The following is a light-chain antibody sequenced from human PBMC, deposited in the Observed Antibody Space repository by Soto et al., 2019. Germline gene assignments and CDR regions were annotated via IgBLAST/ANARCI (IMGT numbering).Light chain of an antibody. J-gene: IGLJ2*01. CDR1: SSDVGGYNY. Sequence: QSVLTQPPSASGSPGQSVTISCTGTSSDVGGYNYVSWYPQHPGKAPKLMIYEVSKRPSGVPDRFSGSKSGNTASLTVSGLQAEDEADYYCSSYAGSNAYVVFGGGTKLTVL. CDR3: SSYAGSNAYVV. V-gene: IGLV2-8*01. CDR2: EVS.